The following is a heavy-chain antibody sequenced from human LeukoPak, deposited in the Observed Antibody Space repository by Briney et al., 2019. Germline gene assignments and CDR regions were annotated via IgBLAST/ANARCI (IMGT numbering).Heavy chain of an antibody. CDR1: GGTFSSYA. J-gene: IGHJ4*02. CDR3: ARASPYDGYSPGY. D-gene: IGHD3-22*01. Sequence: SVKVSCKASGGTFSSYAISWVRQAPGQGLEWMGGIIPIFGTANYAQKFQGRVTITTDESTGTAYMELSSLRPEDTAVYYCARASPYDGYSPGYWGQGTLVTVSS. V-gene: IGHV1-69*05. CDR2: IIPIFGTA.